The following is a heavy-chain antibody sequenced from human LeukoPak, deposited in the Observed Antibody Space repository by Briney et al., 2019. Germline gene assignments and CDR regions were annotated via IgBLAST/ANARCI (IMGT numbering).Heavy chain of an antibody. V-gene: IGHV3-23*01. CDR2: ISGSGGST. Sequence: PGGSLRLSCAASGFTFSSYSMNWVRQAPGKGLEWVSAISGSGGSTYYADSVKGRFTISRDNSKNTLYLQMNSLRAEDTAVYYCATLPGLTKMGAFDIWGQGTMVTVSS. J-gene: IGHJ3*02. D-gene: IGHD1-1*01. CDR3: ATLPGLTKMGAFDI. CDR1: GFTFSSYS.